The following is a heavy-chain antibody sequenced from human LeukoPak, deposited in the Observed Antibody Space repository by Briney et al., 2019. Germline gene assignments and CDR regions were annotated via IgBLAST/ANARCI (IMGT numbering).Heavy chain of an antibody. CDR3: ARQYSDILTGYHRGELYWYFDL. Sequence: SETLSLTCAVYGGSFSGYYWSWIRQPPGKRLEWIGEINHSGSTSYNPSLKSRVTISVDTSKNQFSLKLSSVTAADTAVYYCARQYSDILTGYHRGELYWYFDLWGRGTLVTVSS. D-gene: IGHD3-9*01. CDR1: GGSFSGYY. J-gene: IGHJ2*01. CDR2: INHSGST. V-gene: IGHV4-34*01.